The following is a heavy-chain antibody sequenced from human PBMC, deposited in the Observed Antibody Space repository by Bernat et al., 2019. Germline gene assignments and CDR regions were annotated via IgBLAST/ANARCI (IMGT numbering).Heavy chain of an antibody. Sequence: EVQLVESGGGLVQPGGSLRLSCAVSGFTFSGSWMTWVRRAPGKGLEWVANINQDGIDINYVDSVNGRCIISRDNAKNSLFLQIDRLRGEDTAVYYCGGGALTGLDFWGQGTLVTVSS. V-gene: IGHV3-7*02. CDR2: INQDGIDI. CDR3: GGGALTGLDF. CDR1: GFTFSGSW. D-gene: IGHD7-27*01. J-gene: IGHJ4*02.